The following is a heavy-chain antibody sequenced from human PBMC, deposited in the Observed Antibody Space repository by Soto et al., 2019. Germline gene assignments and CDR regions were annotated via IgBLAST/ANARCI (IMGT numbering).Heavy chain of an antibody. Sequence: GGSLRLSCAASGFTFSNYAMSWVRQAPGKGLEWISGISGDGGSTYYTDSVKGRHSISRDNSKNTLYLQMDSLRVADTALYYCAKDKRVGITPYFDCWGQGTLVTVSS. J-gene: IGHJ4*02. V-gene: IGHV3-23*01. CDR1: GFTFSNYA. D-gene: IGHD3-22*01. CDR3: AKDKRVGITPYFDC. CDR2: ISGDGGST.